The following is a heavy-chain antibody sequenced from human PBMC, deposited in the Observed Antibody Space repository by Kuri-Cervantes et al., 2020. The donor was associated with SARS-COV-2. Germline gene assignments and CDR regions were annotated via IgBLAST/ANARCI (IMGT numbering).Heavy chain of an antibody. CDR2: IYYSGTT. CDR3: ARVAESNYFGWYYYYMDV. Sequence: SEILSLTCTLSGGSFSSSPYSWGWIRQPPGKGLEWIVKIYYSGTTYYNPSLKSRVTISVGTSKNQFSLRLRSVTAADTAVYYCARVAESNYFGWYYYYMDVWGEGTTVTVSS. D-gene: IGHD4-11*01. CDR1: GGSFSSSPYS. J-gene: IGHJ6*03. V-gene: IGHV4-39*01.